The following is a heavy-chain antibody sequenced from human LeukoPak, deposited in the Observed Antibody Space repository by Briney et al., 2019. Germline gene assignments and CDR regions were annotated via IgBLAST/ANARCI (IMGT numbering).Heavy chain of an antibody. CDR3: ARDQGIAARPYYFDY. V-gene: IGHV3-7*01. D-gene: IGHD6-6*01. CDR2: IKQDGSEK. J-gene: IGHJ4*02. CDR1: GFTFSSYW. Sequence: GGSLRLSCAASGFTFSSYWMSWVRQAPGKVLEWVANIKQDGSEKYYVDSVKGRFTISRDNAKNSLYLQMNSLRAEDTAVYYCARDQGIAARPYYFDYWGQGTLVTVSS.